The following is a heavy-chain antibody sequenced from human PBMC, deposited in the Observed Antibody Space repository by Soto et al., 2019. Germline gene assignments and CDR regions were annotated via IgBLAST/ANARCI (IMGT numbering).Heavy chain of an antibody. V-gene: IGHV1-3*01. D-gene: IGHD6-13*01. CDR2: INAGNGDT. Sequence: ASVKVSCKASGYTFTGYPIHWVRQAPGQGLEWMGWINAGNGDTKYSQKFQGRVTMTTDTSTSTAYMELRSLRSDDTAVYYCARDRIAAARSASYGMDVWGQGTTVTVSS. J-gene: IGHJ6*02. CDR3: ARDRIAAARSASYGMDV. CDR1: GYTFTGYP.